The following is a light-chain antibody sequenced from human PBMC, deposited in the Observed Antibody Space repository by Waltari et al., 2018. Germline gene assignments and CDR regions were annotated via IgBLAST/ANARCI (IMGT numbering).Light chain of an antibody. Sequence: ETVVTQSPATLSVSPGARATLSCKTSQTIGRSVAWYQQKPGQAPRLVIYGASIRATGIPARFSGSGSETEFALTISGLQSEDFAVYYCQQYNNWPPGTFGQGTKVEI. CDR1: QTIGRS. CDR3: QQYNNWPPGT. J-gene: IGKJ1*01. V-gene: IGKV3-15*01. CDR2: GAS.